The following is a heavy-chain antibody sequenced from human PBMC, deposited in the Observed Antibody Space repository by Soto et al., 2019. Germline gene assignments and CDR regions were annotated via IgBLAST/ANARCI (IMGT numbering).Heavy chain of an antibody. Sequence: GGSLRLSCAASGFTFSGFSMNWVRHSPGKGLEWVSSVTSSPSSMFYADSVKGRFSISRDGAKDSLFLQMNSWRADDTAAYYCAREADFASSGYLLDFWGLRTLVTVSS. D-gene: IGHD3-22*01. CDR3: AREADFASSGYLLDF. J-gene: IGHJ4*02. CDR1: GFTFSGFS. CDR2: VTSSPSSM. V-gene: IGHV3-21*01.